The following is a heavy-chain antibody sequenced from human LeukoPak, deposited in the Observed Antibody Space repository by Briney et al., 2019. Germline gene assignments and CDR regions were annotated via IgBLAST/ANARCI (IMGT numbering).Heavy chain of an antibody. J-gene: IGHJ6*03. V-gene: IGHV4-38-2*02. CDR3: ASSAAAGTHYYYYYYMDV. D-gene: IGHD6-13*01. CDR1: GYSISSGYY. Sequence: SETLSLTCTVSGYSISSGYYWGWIRQPPGKGLEWIGSIYHSGSTYYNPSLKSRVTISVDTSKNQFSLKLSSVTAADTAVYYCASSAAAGTHYYYYYYMDVWGKGTTVTVSS. CDR2: IYHSGST.